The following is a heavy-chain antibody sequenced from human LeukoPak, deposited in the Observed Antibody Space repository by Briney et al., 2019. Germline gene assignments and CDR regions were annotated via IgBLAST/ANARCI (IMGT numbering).Heavy chain of an antibody. CDR3: AREYSSGWGTRSAFDY. Sequence: SETLSLTCAVYGGSFSGYYWSWIRHPPGKGLEWIGEINHSGSTNYNPSLKSRVTISVDTSKNQFSLKLSSVTAADTAVYYCAREYSSGWGTRSAFDYWGQGTLVTVSS. V-gene: IGHV4-34*01. CDR2: INHSGST. J-gene: IGHJ4*02. CDR1: GGSFSGYY. D-gene: IGHD6-19*01.